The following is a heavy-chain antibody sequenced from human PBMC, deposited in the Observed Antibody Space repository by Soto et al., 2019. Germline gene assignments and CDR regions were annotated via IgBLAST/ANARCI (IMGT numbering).Heavy chain of an antibody. V-gene: IGHV3-30-3*01. D-gene: IGHD3-10*01. CDR3: ARGFDY. CDR2: ISYDGSNK. CDR1: GFTFSSYA. Sequence: GGSLRLSCAASGFTFSSYAMHWVRQAPGKGLEWVAVISYDGSNKYYADSVKGRFTISRDNSKNTLYLQMNSLRAEDTAVYYCARGFDYWGQGTLVTVSS. J-gene: IGHJ4*02.